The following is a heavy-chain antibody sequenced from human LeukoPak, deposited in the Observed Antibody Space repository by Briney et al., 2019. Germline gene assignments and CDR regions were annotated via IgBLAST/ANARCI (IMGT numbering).Heavy chain of an antibody. Sequence: PGGSLRLSCAASGFTFSSYAMSWVRQAPGKGMEWVSAISGSGGSTLYADSVKGRFTISRDNSKNTLYLQMNSLRAEDTAVYYCAKVARVLRFLEWFHDAFDIWRQGTMVTVSS. CDR2: ISGSGGST. J-gene: IGHJ3*02. V-gene: IGHV3-23*01. D-gene: IGHD3-3*01. CDR1: GFTFSSYA. CDR3: AKVARVLRFLEWFHDAFDI.